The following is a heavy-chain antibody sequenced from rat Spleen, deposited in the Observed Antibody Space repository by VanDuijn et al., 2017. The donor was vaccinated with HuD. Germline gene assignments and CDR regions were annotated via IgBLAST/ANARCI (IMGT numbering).Heavy chain of an antibody. CDR3: VRSVFDY. V-gene: IGHV5-29*01. J-gene: IGHJ2*01. Sequence: EVQLVESDGGLVQPGRSLKLSCAASGFTFSDYYMAWVRQAPTKGLEWVATINYDGSSTYYRDSVKGRFTISRDNAKSTLYLQMDSLRSEDTATYYCVRSVFDYWCQGVMVTVSS. CDR1: GFTFSDYY. CDR2: INYDGSST.